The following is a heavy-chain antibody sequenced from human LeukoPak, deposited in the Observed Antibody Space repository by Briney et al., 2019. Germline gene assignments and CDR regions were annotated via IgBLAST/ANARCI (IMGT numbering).Heavy chain of an antibody. CDR2: INGDGSTT. Sequence: GGSLRLSCAASGFTFSRYWTHWVRQVPGKGLVWVSLINGDGSTTSYADFVKGRFTISRDNAKNTLSLQVNSLRAEDTAVYYCATGNYYDSRGYYTFGYWGQGTLVTVSS. CDR1: GFTFSRYW. J-gene: IGHJ4*02. D-gene: IGHD3-22*01. V-gene: IGHV3-74*01. CDR3: ATGNYYDSRGYYTFGY.